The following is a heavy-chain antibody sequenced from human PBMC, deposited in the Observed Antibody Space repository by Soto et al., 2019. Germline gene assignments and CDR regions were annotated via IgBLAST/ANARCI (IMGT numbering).Heavy chain of an antibody. V-gene: IGHV4-38-2*01. CDR3: ARVHTGRLSFDY. J-gene: IGHJ4*02. CDR2: IYHSGST. Sequence: SETLSLTCAVSGYSISSGYYWGWIRQPPGKGLEWIGSIYHSGSTYYNPSLKSRVTISVDTSKNQFSLKLSSVTAADTAVYYCARVHTGRLSFDYWGQGTLVTVS. D-gene: IGHD2-8*02. CDR1: GYSISSGYY.